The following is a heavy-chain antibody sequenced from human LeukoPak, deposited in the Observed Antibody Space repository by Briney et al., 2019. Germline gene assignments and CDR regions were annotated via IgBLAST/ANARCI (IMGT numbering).Heavy chain of an antibody. CDR3: ARDVTAVAGTPAFDI. J-gene: IGHJ3*02. CDR2: IYTSGST. V-gene: IGHV4-4*07. CDR1: GGSISSYY. D-gene: IGHD6-19*01. Sequence: SETLSLTCTVSGGSISSYYWSWIRQPAGKGLEWIGRIYTSGSTHYNPSLERRVTMSVDTSKNQFSLKLSSVTAADTAVYYCARDVTAVAGTPAFDIWGQGTMVTVSS.